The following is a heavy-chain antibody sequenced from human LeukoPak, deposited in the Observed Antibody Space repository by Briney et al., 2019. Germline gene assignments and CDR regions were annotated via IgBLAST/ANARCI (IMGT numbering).Heavy chain of an antibody. J-gene: IGHJ4*02. CDR2: ISSSSSYI. V-gene: IGHV3-21*01. CDR1: GFTFSSYA. D-gene: IGHD4-17*01. Sequence: GGSLRLSCAASGFTFSSYAMSWVRQAPGKGLEWVSSISSSSSYIYYADSVKGRFTVSRDNAKNSLYLQMNSLRAEDTAVYYCARDNTVANDYWGQGTLVTVSS. CDR3: ARDNTVANDY.